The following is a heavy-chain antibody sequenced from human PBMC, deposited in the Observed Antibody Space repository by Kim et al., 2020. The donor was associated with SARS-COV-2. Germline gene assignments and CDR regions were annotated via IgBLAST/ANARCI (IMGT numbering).Heavy chain of an antibody. J-gene: IGHJ4*02. D-gene: IGHD3-10*01. CDR2: FDPEDGET. CDR1: GYTITELS. CDR3: ATVWGSGSYLDY. Sequence: ASVKVSCKVSGYTITELSMHWVRQAPGKGLEWMGGFDPEDGETIYAQKFQGRVTMTEDTSTDTAYMELSSLRSEDTAVYYCATVWGSGSYLDYWGQGALVTVSS. V-gene: IGHV1-24*01.